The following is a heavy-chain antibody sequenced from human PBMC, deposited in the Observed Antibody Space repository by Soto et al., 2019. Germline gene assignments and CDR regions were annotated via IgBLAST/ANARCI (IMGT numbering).Heavy chain of an antibody. CDR1: GFTFSSYA. Sequence: EVQLLESGGNLVQPGGSLRLSCAASGFTFSSYAMSWVRQGPGKGLEWVSYISGSGRTIYYADSVKGRFTISRDNAKNSLYLQMNSLRAEDTAVYYCAREGDYNAFDIWGQGTMVTVSS. CDR3: AREGDYNAFDI. CDR2: ISGSGRTI. J-gene: IGHJ3*02. V-gene: IGHV3-48*03. D-gene: IGHD4-17*01.